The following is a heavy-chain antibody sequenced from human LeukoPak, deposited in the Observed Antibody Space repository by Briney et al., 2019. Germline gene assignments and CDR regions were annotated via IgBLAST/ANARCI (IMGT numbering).Heavy chain of an antibody. D-gene: IGHD3-9*01. CDR2: IYYSGST. CDR3: ASTPVPVLRYFDWLLFFDY. J-gene: IGHJ4*02. V-gene: IGHV4-59*08. Sequence: PSETLSLTCTVSGGSISSYYWSWIRQPPWKGLEWIGYIYYSGSTNYNPSLKSRVTISVDTSKNQFSLKLSSVTAADTAVYYCASTPVPVLRYFDWLLFFDYWGQGTLVTVSS. CDR1: GGSISSYY.